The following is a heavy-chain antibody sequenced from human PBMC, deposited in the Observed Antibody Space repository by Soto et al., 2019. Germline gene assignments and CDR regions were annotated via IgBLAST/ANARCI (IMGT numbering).Heavy chain of an antibody. CDR2: ISGSDGTT. D-gene: IGHD3-22*01. V-gene: IGHV3-23*01. Sequence: GGSLRLSCAASGFTFSSYAMTWVRQAPGKGLEWVSAISGSDGTTYYADSVKGRFTISRDNSKNTLYLQMNSLRAEDTAVYYCAKDPYDSSGYYHDYWRQGTLVTVSS. CDR3: AKDPYDSSGYYHDY. CDR1: GFTFSSYA. J-gene: IGHJ4*02.